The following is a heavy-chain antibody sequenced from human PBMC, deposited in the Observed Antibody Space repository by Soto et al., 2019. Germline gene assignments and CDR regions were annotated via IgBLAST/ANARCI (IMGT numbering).Heavy chain of an antibody. Sequence: QVQLVQSGAEVNKPGASVKVSCKASGYTFTDYYIHWVRQAPGQGLEWIGWINANNGFTDYAQKFQDRFTMTKDTSINTAYMEVNSLRSDDTALYFCARDHRTGRYSVWGQVTLITVSS. CDR3: ARDHRTGRYSV. V-gene: IGHV1-2*02. CDR1: GYTFTDYY. J-gene: IGHJ4*02. CDR2: INANNGFT. D-gene: IGHD1-26*01.